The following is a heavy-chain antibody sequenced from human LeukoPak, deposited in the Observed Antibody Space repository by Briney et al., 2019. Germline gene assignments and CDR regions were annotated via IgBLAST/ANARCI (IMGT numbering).Heavy chain of an antibody. V-gene: IGHV3-74*01. CDR3: ARLTSGNGLDV. D-gene: IGHD3-3*01. Sequence: GGSLRLSCAASGFTFSSYWMHWVRQAPGKGLVWVSRISGDGSTTSYADSVKGRFIISRDNSKNTLLFQMNSLRAEDTAVYYCARLTSGNGLDVWGQGTTVTVS. CDR1: GFTFSSYW. CDR2: ISGDGSTT. J-gene: IGHJ6*02.